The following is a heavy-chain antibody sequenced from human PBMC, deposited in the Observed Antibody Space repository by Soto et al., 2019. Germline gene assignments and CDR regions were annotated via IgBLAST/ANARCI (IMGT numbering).Heavy chain of an antibody. CDR3: ALEFEYSSSALDY. V-gene: IGHV3-30-3*01. J-gene: IGHJ4*02. CDR1: GFTFSSYA. D-gene: IGHD6-6*01. Sequence: QVQLVESGGGVVQPGRSLRLSCAASGFTFSSYAMHWVRQAPGKGLEWVAVISYDGSNKYYAESVKGRLTISRDNSKNTLYLQMNSLRAEDTAVYYCALEFEYSSSALDYWGQGTLVTVSS. CDR2: ISYDGSNK.